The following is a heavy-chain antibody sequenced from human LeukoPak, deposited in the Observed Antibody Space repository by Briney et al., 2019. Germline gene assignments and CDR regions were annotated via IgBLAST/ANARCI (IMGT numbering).Heavy chain of an antibody. Sequence: PSETLSLTCTVSGGSISRYFWSWGRQPTGKGLEWIGRIYSSGSTNYNPSLKSRVTMSIDTSKNQFSLKLSSVTAADTAVYYCARVGYGDYEYYYYYMDVWGKGTTVTVSS. CDR1: GGSISRYF. D-gene: IGHD4-17*01. J-gene: IGHJ6*03. V-gene: IGHV4-4*07. CDR2: IYSSGST. CDR3: ARVGYGDYEYYYYYMDV.